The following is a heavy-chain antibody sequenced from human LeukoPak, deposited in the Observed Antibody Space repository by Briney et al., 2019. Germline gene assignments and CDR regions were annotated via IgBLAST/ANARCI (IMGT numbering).Heavy chain of an antibody. CDR3: SREHYSTSDY. Sequence: SETLSLTCTVSGGSISSSSHHWAWIRQPPGKGLEWIASIYYTGNSYYNPSLRSRLTISVDSSKDQFSLRLSSVTAADTAVYYCSREHYSTSDYWGQGILVTVPS. V-gene: IGHV4-39*01. CDR1: GGSISSSSHH. CDR2: IYYTGNS. D-gene: IGHD1/OR15-1a*01. J-gene: IGHJ4*02.